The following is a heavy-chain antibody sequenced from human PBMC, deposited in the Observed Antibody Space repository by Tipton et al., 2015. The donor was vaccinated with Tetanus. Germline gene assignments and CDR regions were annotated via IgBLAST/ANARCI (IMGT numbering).Heavy chain of an antibody. CDR3: SSSPGNQYLAFFDY. CDR1: GGSMRGDH. CDR2: IYYSGST. V-gene: IGHV4-59*06. D-gene: IGHD2/OR15-2a*01. Sequence: GLVKPSETLSLICTVSGGSMRGDHWSWIRQPPGKGLEWIGYIYYSGSTYYNPSLKSRVTISIDTSKNQFSLRLSSVTAADTAVYYCSSSPGNQYLAFFDYWGRGTLVTVSS. J-gene: IGHJ4*02.